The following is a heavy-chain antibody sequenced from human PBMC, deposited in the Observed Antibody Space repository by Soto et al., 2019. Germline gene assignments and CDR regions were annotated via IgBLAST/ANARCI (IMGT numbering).Heavy chain of an antibody. J-gene: IGHJ4*02. CDR3: AKDLPYYYGSGSYYRLLAY. D-gene: IGHD3-10*01. V-gene: IGHV3-30*18. CDR1: GFTFSSYG. CDR2: ISYDGSNK. Sequence: QVQLVESGGGVVQPGRSLRLSCAASGFTFSSYGMHWVRQAPGKGLEWVAVISYDGSNKYYADSVKGRFTISRDNSKNPLYLQMNSLRAEDTAVYYCAKDLPYYYGSGSYYRLLAYWGQGTLVTVSS.